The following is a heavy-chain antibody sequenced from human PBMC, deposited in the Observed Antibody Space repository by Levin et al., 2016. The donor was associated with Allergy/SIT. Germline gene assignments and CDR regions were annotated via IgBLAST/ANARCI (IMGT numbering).Heavy chain of an antibody. CDR2: ISYDGSNK. CDR1: GFTFSSYG. J-gene: IGHJ5*02. Sequence: GESLKISCAVSGFTFSSYGMHWVRQAPGKGLEWVAIISYDGSNKYYADSVKGRFTISRDNSKNTLYLQMNSLRAEDTAVYYCAKGYCSGDGCYSGWFDPWGQGTLVTVSS. CDR3: AKGYCSGDGCYSGWFDP. V-gene: IGHV3-30*18. D-gene: IGHD2-15*01.